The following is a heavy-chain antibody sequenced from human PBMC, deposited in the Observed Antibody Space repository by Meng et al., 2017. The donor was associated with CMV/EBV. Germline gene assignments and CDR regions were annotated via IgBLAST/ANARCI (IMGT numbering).Heavy chain of an antibody. V-gene: IGHV3-20*04. Sequence: GESLKISCVASGFTFDDYGMSWVRQAPGKGLEWVSGINWNGGSTGYADSVKGRFTISRDNAKNSLYLQMNSLRAEDTALYYCARGVGNIVVVPAATYGMDVWGQGTTVTVSS. CDR2: INWNGGST. J-gene: IGHJ6*02. CDR1: GFTFDDYG. D-gene: IGHD2-2*01. CDR3: ARGVGNIVVVPAATYGMDV.